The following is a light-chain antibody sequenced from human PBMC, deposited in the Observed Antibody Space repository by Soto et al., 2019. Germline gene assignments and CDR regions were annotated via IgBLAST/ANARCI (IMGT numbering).Light chain of an antibody. J-gene: IGKJ1*01. V-gene: IGKV3-15*01. Sequence: EIVMTHSPATLSVSPWERATFSCRASQSVSSNLAWYQQKPGQAPRLLIYGASIRATGIPARFSGSGSGTEFTLTISTLQSEDFAIYYCQHYNNWPPWTFGQGTKVDIK. CDR3: QHYNNWPPWT. CDR1: QSVSSN. CDR2: GAS.